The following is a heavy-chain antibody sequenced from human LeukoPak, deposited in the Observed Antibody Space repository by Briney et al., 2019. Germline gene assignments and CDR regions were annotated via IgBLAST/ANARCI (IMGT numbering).Heavy chain of an antibody. V-gene: IGHV3-7*03. J-gene: IGHJ4*02. Sequence: GGSLRLSCAVSGFHFTTYWMTWVRQAPGKGLEWVANIKQDGSDKNYVDSVKGRFTIFRDNAKKLLYLQMNSLRAEDTAVYYCASRNYYDSSGYYYYYFDYWGQGILVTVSS. CDR2: IKQDGSDK. CDR1: GFHFTTYW. CDR3: ASRNYYDSSGYYYYYFDY. D-gene: IGHD3-22*01.